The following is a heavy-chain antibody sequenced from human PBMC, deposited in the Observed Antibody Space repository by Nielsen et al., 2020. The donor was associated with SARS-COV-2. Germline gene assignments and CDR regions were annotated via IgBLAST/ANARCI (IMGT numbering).Heavy chain of an antibody. CDR1: GFTFSSYG. D-gene: IGHD3-16*02. CDR3: ATTFGGVIAPGAFDI. CDR2: ISGSGGST. Sequence: GGSLRLSCAASGFTFSSYGMSWVRQAPGKGLEWVSAISGSGGSTYYADSVKGRFTISRDNSKNTLYLQMNSLRAEDTAVYYCATTFGGVIAPGAFDIWGQGTMVTVSS. J-gene: IGHJ3*02. V-gene: IGHV3-23*01.